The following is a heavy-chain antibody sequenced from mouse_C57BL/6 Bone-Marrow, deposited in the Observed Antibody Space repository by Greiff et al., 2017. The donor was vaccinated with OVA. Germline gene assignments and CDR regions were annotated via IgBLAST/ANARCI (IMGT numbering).Heavy chain of an antibody. CDR2: ISDGGSYT. Sequence: EVNVVESGGGLVKPGGSLKLSCAASGFTFSSYAMSWVRQTPEKRLEWVATISDGGSYTYYPDNVKGRFTISRDNAKNNLYLQMSHLKSEDTAMYYCAREGSSSYGAMDYWGQGTSVTVSS. J-gene: IGHJ4*01. V-gene: IGHV5-4*01. CDR1: GFTFSSYA. D-gene: IGHD1-1*01. CDR3: AREGSSSYGAMDY.